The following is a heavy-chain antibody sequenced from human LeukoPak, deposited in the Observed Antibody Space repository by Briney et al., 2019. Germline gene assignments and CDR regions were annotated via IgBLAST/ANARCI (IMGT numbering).Heavy chain of an antibody. Sequence: GASVKVSCKASGYTFTSYYMHWVRQAPGQGLEWMGIINPSGGSTSYAQKFQGRVTITADKSTSTAYMELSSLRSEDTAVYYCARESRGYIVVVPAANPLGYWGQGTLVTVSS. CDR2: INPSGGST. D-gene: IGHD2-2*01. J-gene: IGHJ4*02. CDR1: GYTFTSYY. CDR3: ARESRGYIVVVPAANPLGY. V-gene: IGHV1-46*01.